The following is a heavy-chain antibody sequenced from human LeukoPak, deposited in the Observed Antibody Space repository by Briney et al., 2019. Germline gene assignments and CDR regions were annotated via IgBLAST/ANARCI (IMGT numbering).Heavy chain of an antibody. Sequence: PGGSLRLSCAASGFTFSSYAMHWVRQAPGKGLEWVAVISYDGSNKYYADSVKGRFTISRDNSKNTLYLQMNSLRAEDTAVYYCASSTWELGGVGYWGQGTLVTVSS. D-gene: IGHD1-26*01. J-gene: IGHJ4*02. V-gene: IGHV3-30*04. CDR3: ASSTWELGGVGY. CDR2: ISYDGSNK. CDR1: GFTFSSYA.